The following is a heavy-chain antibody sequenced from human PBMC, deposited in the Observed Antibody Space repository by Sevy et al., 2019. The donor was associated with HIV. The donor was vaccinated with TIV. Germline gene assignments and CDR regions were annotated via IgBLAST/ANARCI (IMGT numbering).Heavy chain of an antibody. D-gene: IGHD2-8*01. CDR2: IAASDGTT. J-gene: IGHJ4*02. CDR1: GFSFSSNV. CDR3: TKRPLGSPNFYFQY. V-gene: IGHV3-23*01. Sequence: GGSLRLSCAASGFSFSSNVMSWVRQTPAKGLEWVSSIAASDGTTFYAGSVKGRFTISRDNSKNTLFLQMSSLRAEDTAVYYCTKRPLGSPNFYFQYWGQGTLVTVS.